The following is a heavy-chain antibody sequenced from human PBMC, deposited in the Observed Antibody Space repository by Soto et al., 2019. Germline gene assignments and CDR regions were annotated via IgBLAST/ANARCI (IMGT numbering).Heavy chain of an antibody. J-gene: IGHJ6*04. CDR3: ATASIVGPTFYYYYGMDV. CDR2: IYYSGST. Sequence: TSETLSLTCTVSGGSISSSSYYWGWIRQPPGKGLEWIGSIYYSGSTYYNPSLKSRVTISVDTSKNQFSLKLSSVTAADTAVYYCATASIVGPTFYYYYGMDVWGKGTTVT. V-gene: IGHV4-39*01. CDR1: GGSISSSSYY. D-gene: IGHD1-26*01.